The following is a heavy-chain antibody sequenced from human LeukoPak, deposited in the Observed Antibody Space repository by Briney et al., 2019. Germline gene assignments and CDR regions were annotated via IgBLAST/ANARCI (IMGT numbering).Heavy chain of an antibody. Sequence: PGRSLSLSCAASRFTSSSYAMTRGRQAAGPELECFSAIGRCSGGTTIYADSVKGRFTISRDNSKNTLYLQMSSLRGEDTAVYYCAKNYESGRGVPYGMDVWGQGTTVTVSS. V-gene: IGHV3-23*01. CDR1: RFTSSSYA. CDR3: AKNYESGRGVPYGMDV. J-gene: IGHJ6*02. D-gene: IGHD3-10*01. CDR2: IGRCSGGTT.